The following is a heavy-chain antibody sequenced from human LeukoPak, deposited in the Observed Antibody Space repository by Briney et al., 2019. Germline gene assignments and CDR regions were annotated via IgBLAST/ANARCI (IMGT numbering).Heavy chain of an antibody. D-gene: IGHD3-10*01. CDR3: LESGWGAINDF. V-gene: IGHV3-23*01. CDR1: GFTLNTYP. J-gene: IGHJ4*02. Sequence: QAGGSLRLSCTASGFTLNTYPMTWVRQAPGKWLEWGTDIVCSGGNTNYADSVKGRFTISRDIFRNTLFFQMNSLRAEDTAVYYCLESGWGAINDFGGRGTRVTVS. CDR2: IVCSGGNT.